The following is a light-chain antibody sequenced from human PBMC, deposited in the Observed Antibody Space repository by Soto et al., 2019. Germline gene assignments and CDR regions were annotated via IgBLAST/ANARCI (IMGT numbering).Light chain of an antibody. V-gene: IGKV3-15*01. CDR2: GAS. J-gene: IGKJ1*01. CDR3: QQYSTSPLT. Sequence: EIVMAQSPATLSVSPGERATLSCRASQNILSNLAWYQQKPGQAPRLLIYGASTRATGIPARFSGSGSGTEFTLTISRLEPEDFAVYYCQQYSTSPLTFGQGTKVDIK. CDR1: QNILSN.